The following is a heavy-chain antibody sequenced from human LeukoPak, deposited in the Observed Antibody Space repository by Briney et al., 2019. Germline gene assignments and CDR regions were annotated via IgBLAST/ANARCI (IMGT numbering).Heavy chain of an antibody. CDR1: GGTFSSYA. J-gene: IGHJ6*02. V-gene: IGHV1-69*04. Sequence: ASVKVSCKASGGTFSSYAISWVRQAPGQGLEWMGRIIPILGIANYAQKFQGRVTITADKSTSTAYMELSSLRSEDTAVYYYARAPYYYGSGSSYYYGMDVWGQGTTVTVSS. CDR3: ARAPYYYGSGSSYYYGMDV. CDR2: IIPILGIA. D-gene: IGHD3-10*01.